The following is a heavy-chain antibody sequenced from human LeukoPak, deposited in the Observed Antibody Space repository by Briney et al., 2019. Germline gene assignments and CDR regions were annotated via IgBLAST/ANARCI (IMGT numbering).Heavy chain of an antibody. V-gene: IGHV4-59*07. CDR2: IFYSLST. J-gene: IGHJ4*02. CDR1: GGSISNDY. CDR3: ARRVGWYGMDYFDS. Sequence: PSHCLSLACTLSGGSISNDYSGSVRPPPGKGLECLGYIFYSLSTTYNPSLTSRVTMSIDTSKYQFSLRLSSVTAADTAVDYCARRVGWYGMDYFDSWGQGTLVTVSS. D-gene: IGHD2-8*01.